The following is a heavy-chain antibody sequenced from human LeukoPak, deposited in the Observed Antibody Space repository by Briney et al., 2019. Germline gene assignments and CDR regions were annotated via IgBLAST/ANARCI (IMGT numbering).Heavy chain of an antibody. CDR3: ARDSGWYGGHHFDY. D-gene: IGHD6-19*01. J-gene: IGHJ4*02. V-gene: IGHV4-4*07. CDR1: GGSISSYY. CDR2: IYTSGST. Sequence: SETLSLTCSVPGGSISSYYWSWIRQPAGKGLEWIGRIYTSGSTNYNPSLKSRVIMSVDTSKNQLSLNLSSVTAADTAVYYCARDSGWYGGHHFDYWGQGTLVSVSS.